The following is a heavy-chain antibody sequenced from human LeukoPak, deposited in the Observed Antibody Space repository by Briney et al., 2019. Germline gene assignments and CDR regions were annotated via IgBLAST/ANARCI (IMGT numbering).Heavy chain of an antibody. V-gene: IGHV3-48*03. CDR1: GFTFSTYE. CDR2: ISNGDGTI. CDR3: ARVGYSRSWHSGSAFDI. J-gene: IGHJ3*02. Sequence: PGGSLRLSCAASGFTFSTYEMNWVRQAPGKGLEWVSYISNGDGTIKYADSVKGRFTISRDNAKNSLYLQMNSLRVEDTAVYYCARVGYSRSWHSGSAFDIWGLGTMVTVSS. D-gene: IGHD6-13*01.